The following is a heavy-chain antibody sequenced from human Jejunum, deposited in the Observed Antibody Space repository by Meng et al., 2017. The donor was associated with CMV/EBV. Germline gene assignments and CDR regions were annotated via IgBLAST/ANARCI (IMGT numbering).Heavy chain of an antibody. J-gene: IGHJ5*02. V-gene: IGHV3-74*01. CDR1: GFTFSSNW. CDR3: VRVEEQLS. Sequence: EVQLVVAGGGLVQPGGSLRLSGAASGFTFSSNWMHWVRQAPGKGLVWVSHINSDGTSTNYADSVKGRFTISRDNAKNTLYLQMSSLTADDTAVYYCVRVEEQLSWGQGSLVTVSS. D-gene: IGHD6-13*01. CDR2: INSDGTST.